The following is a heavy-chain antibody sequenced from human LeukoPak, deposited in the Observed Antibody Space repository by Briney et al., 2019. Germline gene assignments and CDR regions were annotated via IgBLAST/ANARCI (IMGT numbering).Heavy chain of an antibody. CDR2: IIPIFGTA. V-gene: IGHV1-69*06. CDR3: AREETSDAFDI. CDR1: GGTFSSYA. J-gene: IGHJ3*02. Sequence: SVKVSCKASGGTFSSYAISWVRQAPGRGLEWMGGIIPIFGTANYAQKFQGRVTITADKSTSTAYMELSSLRSEDTAVYYCAREETSDAFDIWGQGTMVTVSS. D-gene: IGHD2-2*01.